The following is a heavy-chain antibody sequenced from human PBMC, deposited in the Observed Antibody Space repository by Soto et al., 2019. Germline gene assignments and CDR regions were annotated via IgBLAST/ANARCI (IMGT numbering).Heavy chain of an antibody. D-gene: IGHD3-3*01. CDR1: GGSLSSHW. CDR3: ARGPNYDQWSPIDY. CDR2: FDTSGNT. V-gene: IGHV4-59*11. J-gene: IGHJ4*02. Sequence: SETLSLTCTVSGGSLSSHWWSWIRQPPGKGLEWIGYFDTSGNTDYNPALKSRLIISVDMTRNQFSLKLSSVTAADTAVYYCARGPNYDQWSPIDYWGQGTLVTVSS.